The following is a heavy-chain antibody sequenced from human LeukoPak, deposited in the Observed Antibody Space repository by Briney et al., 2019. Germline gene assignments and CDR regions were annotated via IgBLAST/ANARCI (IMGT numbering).Heavy chain of an antibody. J-gene: IGHJ5*02. V-gene: IGHV3-53*01. D-gene: IGHD6-13*01. CDR1: GFTVSSNY. CDR2: IYSGGST. Sequence: GGSLRLSCAASGFTVSSNYMSWVRQAPGKGLEWVSVIYSGGSTYYADSVKGRFTISRDNSKNTLFLQMNSLRADDTAVYYCARDTLIAAPKTGTVTRIGWFDPWGQGTLVTVSS. CDR3: ARDTLIAAPKTGTVTRIGWFDP.